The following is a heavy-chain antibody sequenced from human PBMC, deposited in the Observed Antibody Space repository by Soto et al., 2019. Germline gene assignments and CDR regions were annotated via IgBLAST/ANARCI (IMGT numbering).Heavy chain of an antibody. D-gene: IGHD3-16*01. CDR3: ARLCLPDATAYYYCYMDV. J-gene: IGHJ6*03. CDR1: GGSITSSSYY. CDR2: MYYSGSN. Sequence: QLQLQESGAGLVKPSETLSLTCTVSGGSITSSSYYWGWIRQPPGKGLEWIWSMYYSGSNYYNPSLKSRVTISVDTSKNQCSLKLSSVTAADTAVYYCARLCLPDATAYYYCYMDVWGKGTTVTVSS. V-gene: IGHV4-39*01.